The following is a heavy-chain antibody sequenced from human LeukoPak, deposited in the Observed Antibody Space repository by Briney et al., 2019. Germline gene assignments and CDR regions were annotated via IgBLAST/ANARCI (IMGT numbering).Heavy chain of an antibody. CDR2: IRPSGDNT. J-gene: IGHJ5*02. D-gene: IGHD6-19*01. CDR1: GLPFSSYN. CDR3: ARVAGWHWFDP. V-gene: IGHV3-23*01. Sequence: GGPLRLSFAASGLPFSSYNMPGARKAPGRGLKWVSSIRPSGDNTYYGDSVKGRFTISRDNSKNTVYLQMNNMRVDDTAVYYCARVAGWHWFDPWGQGTLVTVSS.